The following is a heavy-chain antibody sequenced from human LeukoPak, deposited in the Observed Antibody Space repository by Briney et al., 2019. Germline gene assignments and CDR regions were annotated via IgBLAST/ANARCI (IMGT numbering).Heavy chain of an antibody. D-gene: IGHD3-3*01. V-gene: IGHV1-46*01. J-gene: IGHJ4*02. CDR3: ARDGLKRWPIYDFWSGYPEDY. CDR2: INPSGGST. Sequence: ASVKVSCKASGYTFTSYYMHWVRQAPGQGLEWMGIINPSGGSTSYAQKFQGRVTMTRDTSTSTVYMGLSSLRSEDTAVYYCARDGLKRWPIYDFWSGYPEDYWGQGTLVTVSS. CDR1: GYTFTSYY.